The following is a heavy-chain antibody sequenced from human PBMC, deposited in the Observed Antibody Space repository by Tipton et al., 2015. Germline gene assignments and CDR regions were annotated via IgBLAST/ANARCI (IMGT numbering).Heavy chain of an antibody. CDR2: IHPSDSET. D-gene: IGHD3-22*01. CDR3: ARGDLTMIVVPDY. CDR1: GYNFTDYW. J-gene: IGHJ4*02. V-gene: IGHV5-51*01. Sequence: VQLVQSGAEVKKPGESLKISCKGSGYNFTDYWIGWVRQMPGKGLEWVGIIHPSDSETKYSPSFEGLVTISADKSTSTAYLQWGSLKASGTAVYYCARGDLTMIVVPDYWGQGTLVTVSS.